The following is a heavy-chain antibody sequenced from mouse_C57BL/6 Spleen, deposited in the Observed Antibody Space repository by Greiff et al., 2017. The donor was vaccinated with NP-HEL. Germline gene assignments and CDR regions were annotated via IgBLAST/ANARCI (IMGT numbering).Heavy chain of an antibody. V-gene: IGHV1-19*01. CDR3: ARTQYYGSSSYAMDY. D-gene: IGHD1-1*01. Sequence: EVQLQQSGPVLVKPGASVKMSCKASGYTFTDYYMNWVKQSHGKSLEWIGVINPYNGGTSYNQKFKGKATLTVDKSSSTAYMELNSLTSENSAVYYCARTQYYGSSSYAMDYWGQGTSVTVSS. CDR2: INPYNGGT. CDR1: GYTFTDYY. J-gene: IGHJ4*01.